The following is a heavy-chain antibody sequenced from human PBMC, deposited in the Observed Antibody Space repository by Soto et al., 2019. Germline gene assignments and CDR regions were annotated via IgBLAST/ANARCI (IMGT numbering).Heavy chain of an antibody. CDR3: ARTIYCYGSGSYYYGMDV. CDR2: IDWDDDK. V-gene: IGHV2-70*01. CDR1: GFLLSTSGMC. D-gene: IGHD3-10*01. J-gene: IGHJ6*02. Sequence: SGLTLAHPRHIFTQTCNFSGFLLSTSGMCVSWIRQPPGKALEWLVLIDWDDDKYYNTSLKTRLTISKDTSKNQVVLTMTNMDPVDTATYYCARTIYCYGSGSYYYGMDVWGQGTTVTVSS.